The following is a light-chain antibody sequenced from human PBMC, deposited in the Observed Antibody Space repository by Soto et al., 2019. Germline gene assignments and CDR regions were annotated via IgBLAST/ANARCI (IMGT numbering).Light chain of an antibody. V-gene: IGKV3-11*01. J-gene: IGKJ5*01. CDR1: QSVATN. CDR2: GAP. Sequence: VMTQSPATLSVSPWESVTLTCKASQSVATNLAWYQQRPGQAPTLPIYGAPKRAIGLPARFSGRGAGTDFTLTISSLEPEDFAVYYCQQRSNWPPSFGQGTRLEIK. CDR3: QQRSNWPPS.